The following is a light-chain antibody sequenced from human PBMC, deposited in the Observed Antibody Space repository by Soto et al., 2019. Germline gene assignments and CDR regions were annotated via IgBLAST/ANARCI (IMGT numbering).Light chain of an antibody. J-gene: IGKJ4*01. CDR1: QSVYSN. V-gene: IGKV3-15*01. CDR2: GTS. Sequence: EIVMTQSPATLSVSPGERATLSCRASQSVYSNLAWYQQKPGQAPRLLIYGTSTRATGIPARFSGSGSGTEFSLTISSLQYEDFAVYYCQQYNNWPLTFGGGTKVESK. CDR3: QQYNNWPLT.